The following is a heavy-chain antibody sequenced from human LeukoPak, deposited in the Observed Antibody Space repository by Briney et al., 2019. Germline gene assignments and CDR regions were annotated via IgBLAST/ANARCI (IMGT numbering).Heavy chain of an antibody. CDR3: ASAVNSSSSHYYYYYMDV. J-gene: IGHJ6*03. CDR2: IIPIFGAA. D-gene: IGHD6-6*01. V-gene: IGHV1-69*05. Sequence: MGGIIPIFGAANYEQKFQGRVTITTDESTSTAYMELSSLRSEDTAVYYCASAVNSSSSHYYYYYMDVWGKGTTVTVSS.